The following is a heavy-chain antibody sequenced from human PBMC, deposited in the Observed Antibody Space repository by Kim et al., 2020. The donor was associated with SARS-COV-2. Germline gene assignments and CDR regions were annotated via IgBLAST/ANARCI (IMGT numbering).Heavy chain of an antibody. D-gene: IGHD3-10*01. J-gene: IGHJ4*02. Sequence: GGSLRLSCAVSGFSVSSEYMSWVRQAPGKGLEWVSVIYSGGSRYYADSVKGQFTISRDSDKNTLYLQMNSLRPDDTAIYYCARVSMIRGVVFNFWGQGTLVPVSS. CDR1: GFSVSSEY. CDR2: IYSGGSR. CDR3: ARVSMIRGVVFNF. V-gene: IGHV3-66*02.